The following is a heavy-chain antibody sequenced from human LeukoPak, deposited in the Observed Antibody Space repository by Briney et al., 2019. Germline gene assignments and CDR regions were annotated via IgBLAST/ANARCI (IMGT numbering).Heavy chain of an antibody. J-gene: IGHJ4*02. Sequence: GASVKVSCKASGGTFSSYAISWVRQAPGQGLEWMGWINAGNGNTKYSQKFQGRVTITRDTSASTAYMELSSLRSEDTAVYYCARVVYSSGIFDYWGQGTLVTVSS. CDR2: INAGNGNT. V-gene: IGHV1-3*01. CDR3: ARVVYSSGIFDY. CDR1: GGTFSSYA. D-gene: IGHD6-19*01.